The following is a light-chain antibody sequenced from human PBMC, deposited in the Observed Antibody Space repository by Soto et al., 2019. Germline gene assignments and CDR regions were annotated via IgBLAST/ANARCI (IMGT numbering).Light chain of an antibody. CDR3: KSYAGRKTYV. CDR2: DVV. V-gene: IGLV2-8*01. J-gene: IGLJ6*01. Sequence: QSVLTQPPSATGLPGQAVTISCTGTKNDIGFYDFVSWYQHHPGEAPRLISYDVVQRPSGVSDRFSGSKSGNTAYLTVSGLQAADVADYFCKSYAGRKTYVFGRGTKV. CDR1: KNDIGFYDF.